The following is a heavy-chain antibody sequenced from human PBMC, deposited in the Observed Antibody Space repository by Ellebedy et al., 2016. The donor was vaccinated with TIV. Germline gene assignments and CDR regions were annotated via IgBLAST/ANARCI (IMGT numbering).Heavy chain of an antibody. Sequence: MPSETLSLTCTFSTGSIRRDRHWWGWIRQAPGQGLEWIARIHYSGTSHYNPSLKGRVTISVDTSKNQFSLKLTSVTAADTAVYYCGRHERAVATHRGAFDLWGQGTMVTVSS. CDR2: IHYSGTS. CDR1: TGSIRRDRHW. CDR3: GRHERAVATHRGAFDL. V-gene: IGHV4-39*01. J-gene: IGHJ3*01. D-gene: IGHD5-12*01.